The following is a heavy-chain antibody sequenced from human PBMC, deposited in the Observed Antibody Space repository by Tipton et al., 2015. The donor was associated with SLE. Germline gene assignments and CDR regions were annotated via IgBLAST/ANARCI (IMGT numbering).Heavy chain of an antibody. J-gene: IGHJ3*02. D-gene: IGHD2-15*01. CDR1: GGSISSYY. CDR2: INHSGST. V-gene: IGHV4-34*01. CDR3: ARNRGSGQQAAFEI. Sequence: AGLVKPSETLSLTCTVSGGSISSYYWCWIRQPPGKGLEWIGEINHSGSTHYNPSLMSRVIISVDTSKNQLSLKLNSVTAADTTMYYCARNRGSGQQAAFEIWGQGTMVTVSS.